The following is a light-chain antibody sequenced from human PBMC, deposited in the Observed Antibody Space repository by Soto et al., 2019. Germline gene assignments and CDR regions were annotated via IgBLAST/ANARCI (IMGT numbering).Light chain of an antibody. J-gene: IGLJ1*01. CDR2: EVS. CDR1: SSDVGGYNS. CDR3: SSFTSSSTLYV. Sequence: QSVLTQPPSVSGAPGQTITISCTGTSSDVGGYNSVSWYQQHPGKAPKLMIYEVSNRPSGVSNRFSGSKSGNTASLTVSGLQAEDEADYYCSSFTSSSTLYVFGTGTKLTVL. V-gene: IGLV2-14*01.